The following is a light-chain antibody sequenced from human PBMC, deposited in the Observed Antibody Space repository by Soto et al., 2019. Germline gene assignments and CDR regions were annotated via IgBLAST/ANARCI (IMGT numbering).Light chain of an antibody. CDR2: RDS. CDR1: NIGSKN. J-gene: IGLJ3*02. Sequence: ELTQPLSVSVALGQTARITCGGNNIGSKNVHWYQQKPGQAPVLVIYRDSNRPSGIPERFSGSNSGNTATLTISRAQAGDEADYYCQVWDSSTARVFGGGTQLTVL. V-gene: IGLV3-9*01. CDR3: QVWDSSTARV.